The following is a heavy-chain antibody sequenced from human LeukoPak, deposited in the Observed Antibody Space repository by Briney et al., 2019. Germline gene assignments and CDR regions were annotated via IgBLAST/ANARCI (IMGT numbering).Heavy chain of an antibody. V-gene: IGHV3-20*04. CDR3: ATSSHSGWQAGADY. D-gene: IGHD6-19*01. CDR2: INWSGAST. J-gene: IGHJ4*02. CDR1: GFTFDDYG. Sequence: GGSLRLSCAASGFTFDDYGRGWVRQPPGKGLEWVSGINWSGASTGYVDSVKGRFTISRDNAKNSLYLQMNSLRAGDTALYYCATSSHSGWQAGADYWGQGNLVTVSS.